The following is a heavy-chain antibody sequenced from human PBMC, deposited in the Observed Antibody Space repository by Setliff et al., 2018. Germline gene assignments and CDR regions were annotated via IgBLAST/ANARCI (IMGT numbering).Heavy chain of an antibody. D-gene: IGHD5-18*01. V-gene: IGHV4-59*01. Sequence: SETLSLTCSVSGASISGYYWSWIRQSPAKGLEWIGSLYYGGSTSYNPSLKSRVTMSVDTSKNQFALNLKSVTAADTAVYYCVRDRTAYSYGLDVWGQGTTVTV. J-gene: IGHJ6*02. CDR3: VRDRTAYSYGLDV. CDR1: GASISGYY. CDR2: LYYGGST.